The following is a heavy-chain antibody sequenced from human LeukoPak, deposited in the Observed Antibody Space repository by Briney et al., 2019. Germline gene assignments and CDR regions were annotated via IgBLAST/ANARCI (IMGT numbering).Heavy chain of an antibody. D-gene: IGHD5-24*01. CDR1: GFTFSDYY. CDR2: ISSSGSTI. V-gene: IGHV3-11*01. CDR3: ARAGDGYNYPDYFDY. J-gene: IGHJ4*02. Sequence: PGGSLRLSCAASGFTFSDYYMSWIRQAPGKGLEWVSYISSSGSTIYYADSVKGRFTISRDNAKNSLYLQMNSLRAEDTAVYCCARAGDGYNYPDYFDYWGQGTLVTVSS.